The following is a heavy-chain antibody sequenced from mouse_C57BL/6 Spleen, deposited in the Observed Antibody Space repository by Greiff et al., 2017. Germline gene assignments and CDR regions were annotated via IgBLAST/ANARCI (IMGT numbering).Heavy chain of an antibody. V-gene: IGHV1-82*01. CDR3: ARDYYYDSSYNAMDY. J-gene: IGHJ4*01. CDR1: GYAFSSSW. D-gene: IGHD1-1*01. Sequence: QVQLQQSGPELVKPGASVKISCKASGYAFSSSWMNWVKQRPGKGLEWIGRIYPGDGDTNYNGKFKGKATLTADKSSSTAYMQLSILTSEDSSVYFYARDYYYDSSYNAMDYWGQGTSVTVSS. CDR2: IYPGDGDT.